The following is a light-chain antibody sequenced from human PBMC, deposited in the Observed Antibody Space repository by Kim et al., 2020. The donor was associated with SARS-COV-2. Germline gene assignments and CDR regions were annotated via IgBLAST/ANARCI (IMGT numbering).Light chain of an antibody. V-gene: IGKV1-12*01. CDR1: QGIASW. Sequence: DIQMTQSPSSVSASVGDRVTITCRASQGIASWLAWYQQKPGKAPRLLIYAASALQEGVPSRFSGSGSGTDFTLTISSLQPEDFATYYCQQSNNLPITFGQGTRLEIK. CDR3: QQSNNLPIT. CDR2: AAS. J-gene: IGKJ5*01.